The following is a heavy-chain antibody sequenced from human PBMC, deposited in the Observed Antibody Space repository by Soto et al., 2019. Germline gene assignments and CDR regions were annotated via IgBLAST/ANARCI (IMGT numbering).Heavy chain of an antibody. CDR1: GGTFSSYA. J-gene: IGHJ4*02. V-gene: IGHV1-69*06. CDR3: ASGSSGWYREGGFDY. CDR2: IIPIFGTA. D-gene: IGHD6-19*01. Sequence: QVQLVQSGAEVKKPGSSVKVSCKASGGTFSSYAISWVRQAPGQGLEWMGGIIPIFGTANYAQKFQGRVTITADKSTSTAYMELSSLRCEDTDVYYCASGSSGWYREGGFDYWGQGTLVTVSS.